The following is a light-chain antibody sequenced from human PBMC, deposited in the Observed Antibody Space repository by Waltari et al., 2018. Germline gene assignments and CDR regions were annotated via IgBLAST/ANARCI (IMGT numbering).Light chain of an antibody. J-gene: IGLJ2*01. V-gene: IGLV1-40*01. CDR2: DNR. CDR1: RSNIGAGYD. CDR3: QSFDNSLSGVV. Sequence: QSVLTQPPSVSGAPGQRVTISCTGSRSNIGAGYDVHWYQQLPGTAPKLLIYDNRSRPSGVPDRFSGPKSGTSASLAITGLQAEDEAAYYCQSFDNSLSGVVFGGGTKLTVL.